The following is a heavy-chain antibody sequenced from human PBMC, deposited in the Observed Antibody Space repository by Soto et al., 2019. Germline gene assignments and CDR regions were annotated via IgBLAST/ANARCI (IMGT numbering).Heavy chain of an antibody. CDR3: ASNEYGSGSYYNHAFDY. CDR1: GYTFTSYY. CDR2: INPSGGST. V-gene: IGHV1-46*01. J-gene: IGHJ4*02. Sequence: ASVKVSCKASGYTFTSYYMHWVRQAPGQGLEWMGIINPSGGSTNYAQKFQGRVTMNRDTSTSTVYMELSSLRSDDTAVYYCASNEYGSGSYYNHAFDYWGQGTLVTVSS. D-gene: IGHD3-10*01.